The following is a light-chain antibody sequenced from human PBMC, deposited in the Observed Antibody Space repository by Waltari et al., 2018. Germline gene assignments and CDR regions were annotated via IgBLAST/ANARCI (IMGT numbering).Light chain of an antibody. V-gene: IGKV1-9*01. J-gene: IGKJ5*01. CDR1: QAISH. CDR3: QQLNSYPPT. Sequence: DIQLTQSPSFLSASVGDRVTITCRASQAISHLGWYQQKPGKAPSLLIYAASTLERGVPSRFSGRGSGTEFTLTISGLQPEDSATYFCQQLNSYPPTFGQGTRLDIK. CDR2: AAS.